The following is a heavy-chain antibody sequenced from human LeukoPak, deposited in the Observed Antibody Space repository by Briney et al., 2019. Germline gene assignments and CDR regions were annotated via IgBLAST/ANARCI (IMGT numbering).Heavy chain of an antibody. Sequence: GGSLRLSCAPSGFSFGTYAMRCVRQAPGRGLEKVAAISGSGYSTCYEASVEGRVTVSIDKSKNTLYMQMISLRAEDTAVYYCAKDIASVTIVRVVQFYFDSWGQGTLVTVSS. CDR1: GFSFGTYA. D-gene: IGHD3-10*01. CDR3: AKDIASVTIVRVVQFYFDS. CDR2: ISGSGYST. V-gene: IGHV3-23*01. J-gene: IGHJ4*02.